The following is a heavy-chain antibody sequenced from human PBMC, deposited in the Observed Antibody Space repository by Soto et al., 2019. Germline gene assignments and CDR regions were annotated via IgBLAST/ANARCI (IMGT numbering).Heavy chain of an antibody. J-gene: IGHJ4*02. D-gene: IGHD2-15*01. CDR2: INPSGGST. V-gene: IGHV1-46*01. CDR3: ARERVYCSGGSCPVDY. CDR1: GYTFTSYY. Sequence: ASVKVSCKASGYTFTSYYMHWVRQAPGQGLEWMGIINPSGGSTSYAQKFQGRVTMTRDTSTSTVYMELSSLRSEDTAVYYCARERVYCSGGSCPVDYWGQGTLVTVSS.